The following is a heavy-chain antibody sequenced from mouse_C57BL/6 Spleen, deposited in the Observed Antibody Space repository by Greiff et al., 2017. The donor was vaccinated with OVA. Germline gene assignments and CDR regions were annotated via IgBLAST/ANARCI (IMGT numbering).Heavy chain of an antibody. J-gene: IGHJ2*01. D-gene: IGHD1-2*01. CDR2: IWRGGST. CDR1: GFSLTSYG. V-gene: IGHV2-2*01. CDR3: ARNVDHYDAFDY. Sequence: QVQLQQSGPGLVQPSQSLSITCTVSGFSLTSYGVHWVRQSPGKGLEWLGVIWRGGSTDYNAAFISRLSISKDNSKSQVFFKMNRLQSDDTAIYYCARNVDHYDAFDYWGQGTPLTVSS.